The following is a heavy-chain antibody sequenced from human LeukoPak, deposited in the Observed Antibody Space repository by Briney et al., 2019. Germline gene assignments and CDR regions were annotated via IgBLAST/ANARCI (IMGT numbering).Heavy chain of an antibody. CDR3: AKDRDVGYFDY. CDR1: GSNFRTYG. CDR2: IWYDGSQK. J-gene: IGHJ4*02. Sequence: GGSLRLSCVASGSNFRTYGMHWVRQAPGKGLEWVPVIWYDGSQKYYADSVRGRLTISRDYSKNTLYLQMDSLRAEDTAVYYCAKDRDVGYFDYWGQGTLVTVSS. V-gene: IGHV3-33*06.